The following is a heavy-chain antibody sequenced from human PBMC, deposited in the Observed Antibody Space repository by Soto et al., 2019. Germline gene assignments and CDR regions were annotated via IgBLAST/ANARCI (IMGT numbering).Heavy chain of an antibody. V-gene: IGHV1-2*02. CDR3: ARGMGTAMVSLYYFYY. D-gene: IGHD5-18*01. J-gene: IGHJ4*02. Sequence: QVQLVQSGAEVKQPGASVKVSCKASGYTFTGYYIHWVREAPGQGLEWMGWINPKSGGGDYARKFQDRVTMTRDTSISTVYMEVRRLRSDDTAIYYCARGMGTAMVSLYYFYYWCQGTRVTVSS. CDR2: INPKSGGG. CDR1: GYTFTGYY.